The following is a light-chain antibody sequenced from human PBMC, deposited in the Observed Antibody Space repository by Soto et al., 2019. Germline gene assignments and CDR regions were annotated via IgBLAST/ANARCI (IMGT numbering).Light chain of an antibody. CDR3: GTWDSSLSVHV. J-gene: IGLJ1*01. CDR2: DNN. V-gene: IGLV1-51*01. CDR1: SSNIGNNY. Sequence: QSVLTQPPSVSAAPGQKVTSSCSGTSSNIGNNYVSWYQQLPGTAPKLLIYDNNKRPSGIPDRFSGSKSGTSATLGITGLQTGDEADYYCGTWDSSLSVHVFGTGTKVTVL.